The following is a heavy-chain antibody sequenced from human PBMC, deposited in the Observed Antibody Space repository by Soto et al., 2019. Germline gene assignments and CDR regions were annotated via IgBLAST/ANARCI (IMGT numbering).Heavy chain of an antibody. Sequence: SETLSLTCAVYGGSFSGYYWSWIRQPPGKGLEWIGEINHSGSTNYNPSLKSRVTISVDTSKNQFSLKLSSVTAADTAVYYCASSSNRNYYYGMDVWGQGTTVTVSS. V-gene: IGHV4-34*01. J-gene: IGHJ6*02. CDR2: INHSGST. CDR3: ASSSNRNYYYGMDV. CDR1: GGSFSGYY.